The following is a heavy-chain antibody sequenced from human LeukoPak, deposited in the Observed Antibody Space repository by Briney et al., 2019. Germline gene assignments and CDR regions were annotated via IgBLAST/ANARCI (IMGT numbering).Heavy chain of an antibody. V-gene: IGHV1-18*01. J-gene: IGHJ4*02. CDR3: ARDRASSVTRLDS. CDR2: ISAYNGVT. CDR1: GYTFTNYG. D-gene: IGHD3-10*01. Sequence: ASVKVSCKASGYTFTNYGISWVRQAPGQRLEWMGWISAYNGVTNCAQKCQGRVTMTTDTSTSTAYMELRSLTSDDTAVYYCARDRASSVTRLDSLGQGTLVTVSS.